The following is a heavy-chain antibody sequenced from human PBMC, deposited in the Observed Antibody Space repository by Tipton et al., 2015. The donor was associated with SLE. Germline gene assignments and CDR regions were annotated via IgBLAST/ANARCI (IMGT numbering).Heavy chain of an antibody. J-gene: IGHJ4*02. Sequence: SLRLSCAASGFTFSAYVMHWVRQAPGKGLEWVALISYDGSDKYFADSVKGRFTISRDTSRNTVVLQMNSLRVEDTAVYYCTKDGGIGGSDPWVHGYWGQGTLVIVSS. CDR2: ISYDGSDK. CDR1: GFTFSAYV. CDR3: TKDGGIGGSDPWVHGY. V-gene: IGHV3-30*04. D-gene: IGHD5-12*01.